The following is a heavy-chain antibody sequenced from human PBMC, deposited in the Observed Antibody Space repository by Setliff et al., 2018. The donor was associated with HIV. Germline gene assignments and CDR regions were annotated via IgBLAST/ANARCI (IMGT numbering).Heavy chain of an antibody. Sequence: ASVKVSCKASGYTSTSYDINWVRQATGQGLEWMGWMNPDSGNTGSAQNFQGRLTITWNTSISTAYMELGSLGFDDTAVYFCARTRCGGSSVYYYYYMDVWGQGTAVTVSS. CDR1: GYTSTSYD. CDR3: ARTRCGGSSVYYYYYMDV. J-gene: IGHJ6*03. CDR2: MNPDSGNT. V-gene: IGHV1-8*01. D-gene: IGHD2-15*01.